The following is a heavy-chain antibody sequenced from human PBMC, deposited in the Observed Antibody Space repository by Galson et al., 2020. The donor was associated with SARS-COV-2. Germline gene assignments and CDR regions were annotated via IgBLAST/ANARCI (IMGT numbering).Heavy chain of an antibody. V-gene: IGHV3-30*02. CDR3: AKAQGIVVVPAAAYYYGMDV. J-gene: IGHJ6*02. D-gene: IGHD2-2*01. CDR2: IRYDGSNK. Sequence: GGSLRLSCAASGFNFSSYGLHWVRQAPGKGLEWVALIRYDGSNKYYADAVQGRFTISRDNSKNTLYLQMNSLRAEDTAVYYCAKAQGIVVVPAAAYYYGMDVWGQGTTVTVSS. CDR1: GFNFSSYG.